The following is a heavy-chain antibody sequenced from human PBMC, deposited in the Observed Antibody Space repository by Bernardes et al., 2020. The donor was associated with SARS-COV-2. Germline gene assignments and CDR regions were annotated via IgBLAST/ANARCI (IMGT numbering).Heavy chain of an antibody. J-gene: IGHJ6*02. CDR3: ATDYGGNAYYYYGMDV. D-gene: IGHD4-17*01. CDR2: INHSGST. V-gene: IGHV4-34*01. CDR1: GGSFSGYY. Sequence: SETLSLTCAVYGGSFSGYYWSWIRQPPGKGLEWIGEINHSGSTNYNPSLKSRVTISVDASKNQFSLKLSSVTAADTAVYYCATDYGGNAYYYYGMDVWGQGTTVTVSS.